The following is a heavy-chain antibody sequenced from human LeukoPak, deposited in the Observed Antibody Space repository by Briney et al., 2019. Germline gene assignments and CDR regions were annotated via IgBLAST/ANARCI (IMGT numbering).Heavy chain of an antibody. V-gene: IGHV3-11*04. CDR1: GFTFSDSH. J-gene: IGHJ4*02. CDR3: AREEMATIHFDS. D-gene: IGHD5-24*01. Sequence: GGSLRLSCAASGFTFSDSHMSWIRQAPGKGLEWVSYISSSGSTIYYVDSVKGRFTISRDNAKNSLYLQMNSLRAEDTAVYYCAREEMATIHFDSWGQGTLVTVSS. CDR2: ISSSGSTI.